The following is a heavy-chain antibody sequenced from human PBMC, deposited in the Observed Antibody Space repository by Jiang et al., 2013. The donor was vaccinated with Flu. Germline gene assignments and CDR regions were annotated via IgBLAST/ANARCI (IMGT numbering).Heavy chain of an antibody. CDR3: ARKGGYCSGGTCPDY. CDR2: IDPSGGST. D-gene: IGHD2-15*01. J-gene: IGHJ4*02. CDR1: GYSLTRYY. V-gene: IGHV1-46*04. Sequence: GAEVKKPGASVKVSCKASGYSLTRYYIHWVRQAPGQGLEWMGVIDPSGGSTTYAQKLQGRLTITRDTSASTVYMEMSGLRSEDTAVYYCARKGGYCSGGTCPDYWGQGTLVTVSS.